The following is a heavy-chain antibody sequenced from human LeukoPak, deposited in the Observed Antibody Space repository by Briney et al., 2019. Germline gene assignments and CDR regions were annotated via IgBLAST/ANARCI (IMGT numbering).Heavy chain of an antibody. CDR3: AREIFGSGSYTDF. J-gene: IGHJ4*02. D-gene: IGHD3-10*01. V-gene: IGHV3-33*01. CDR2: IWHDGSHK. Sequence: PGGSLRLSWAASGFAFNTYAMHWVRQAPGQGLEWVALIWHDGSHKFYSHSVRGQFTISRDNSKNTVSLQMNNLRPEDTAVYYCAREIFGSGSYTDFWGQGTLVSVSS. CDR1: GFAFNTYA.